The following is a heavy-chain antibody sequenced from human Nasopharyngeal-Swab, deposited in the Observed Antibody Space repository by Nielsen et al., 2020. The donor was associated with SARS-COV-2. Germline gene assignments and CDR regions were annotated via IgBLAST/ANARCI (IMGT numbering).Heavy chain of an antibody. CDR2: ISSSSSYI. D-gene: IGHD1-14*01. J-gene: IGHJ4*02. V-gene: IGHV3-21*01. Sequence: GGSLTLSCAASGFTFSSYSMNWVRQAPGKGLEWVSSISSSSSYIYYADSVKGRFTISRDNAKNSLYLQMNSLRAEDTAVYYCARDRGITMPFDYWGQGTLVTVSS. CDR1: GFTFSSYS. CDR3: ARDRGITMPFDY.